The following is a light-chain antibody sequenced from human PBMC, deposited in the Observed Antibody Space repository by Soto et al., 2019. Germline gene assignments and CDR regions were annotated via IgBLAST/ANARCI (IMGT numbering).Light chain of an antibody. CDR3: ISYAGSETFVL. V-gene: IGLV2-8*01. CDR1: SSDVGRFDY. J-gene: IGLJ2*01. Sequence: QSALTQPPSASGSPGQSVTISCTGTSSDVGRFDYVSWYQQHPGKAPKLIIYQVNQRPSGVPDRFSGSKSDNTASLTVSGLHTEDEADYNCISYAGSETFVLVGGGTTLTVL. CDR2: QVN.